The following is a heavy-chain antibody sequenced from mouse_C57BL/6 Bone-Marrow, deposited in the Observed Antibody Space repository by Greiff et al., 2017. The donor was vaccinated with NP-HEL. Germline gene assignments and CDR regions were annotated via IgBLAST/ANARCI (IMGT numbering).Heavy chain of an antibody. V-gene: IGHV1-82*01. J-gene: IGHJ4*01. D-gene: IGHD1-1*01. CDR3: ARPYYGSPYYYAMDY. CDR2: IYPGDGDT. Sequence: VQLQQSGPELVKPGASVKISCKASGYAFSSSWMNWVKQRPGKGLEWIGRIYPGDGDTNYNGKFKGKATLTADKYSSAAYMQLSSLTSEYSAVYFCARPYYGSPYYYAMDYWGQGTSVTVSS. CDR1: GYAFSSSW.